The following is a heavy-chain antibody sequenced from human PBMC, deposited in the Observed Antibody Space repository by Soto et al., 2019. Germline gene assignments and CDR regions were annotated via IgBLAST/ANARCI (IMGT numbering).Heavy chain of an antibody. CDR2: FYDGGTI. CDR3: ARGKWADRFAN. D-gene: IGHD1-26*01. V-gene: IGHV4-34*01. J-gene: IGHJ5*02. Sequence: VHLQQWGAGLLKPSETLSLTCAVYGESLNYFYWSWIRQAPGKGLEWIGEFYDGGTINYNPSLKSRVAILATTSGNQFSLRLTSVTAADTAIYYCARGKWADRFANWGQGTLVTVSS. CDR1: GESLNYFY.